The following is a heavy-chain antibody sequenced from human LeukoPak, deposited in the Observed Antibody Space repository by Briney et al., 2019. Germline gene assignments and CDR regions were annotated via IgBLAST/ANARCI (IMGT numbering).Heavy chain of an antibody. D-gene: IGHD5-18*01. CDR3: ARVTASGYSYGFDY. Sequence: PSQTLSLTCTVSGDSISSGSYYWSWIRQPAGKGLEWIGRIHTSGSTDYNPSLRSRVTMSVDTSKNQLHLKVSSVTAADTAVYYCARVTASGYSYGFDYWGQGTLVTVSS. J-gene: IGHJ4*02. CDR2: IHTSGST. CDR1: GDSISSGSYY. V-gene: IGHV4-61*02.